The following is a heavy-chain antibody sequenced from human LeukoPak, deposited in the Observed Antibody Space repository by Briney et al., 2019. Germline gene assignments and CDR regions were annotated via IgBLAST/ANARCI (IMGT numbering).Heavy chain of an antibody. V-gene: IGHV3-21*01. CDR3: ARDRNYGSGSYYLDY. D-gene: IGHD3-10*01. Sequence: GGSLRLSWAASGFTFSSYSMNWVRQAPGKGLEWVSSISSSSSYIYYADSVKGRFTISRDNAKNSLYLQKNSLRAEDTAVYCCARDRNYGSGSYYLDYWGQGTLVTVSS. CDR2: ISSSSSYI. CDR1: GFTFSSYS. J-gene: IGHJ4*02.